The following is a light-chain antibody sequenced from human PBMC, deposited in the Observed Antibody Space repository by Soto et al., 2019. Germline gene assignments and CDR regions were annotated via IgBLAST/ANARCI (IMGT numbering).Light chain of an antibody. CDR1: QSLVYSDGNTY. Sequence: DVVMTQSPLSLPVTLGQPASISCRSSQSLVYSDGNTYLNWFQQRPGQSPRRLIYKVSNRDSGVPDRCSGSGSGSDFTLKISRVEAEDVGVYYCMQGKHWPPTFGQGTKVEIK. CDR3: MQGKHWPPT. J-gene: IGKJ1*01. CDR2: KVS. V-gene: IGKV2-30*01.